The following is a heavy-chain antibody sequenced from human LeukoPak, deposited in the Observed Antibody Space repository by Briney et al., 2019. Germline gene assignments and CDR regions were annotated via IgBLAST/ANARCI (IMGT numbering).Heavy chain of an antibody. Sequence: PSETLSLTCTVSGGSISSYYWTWIRQPPGKGLEWIGYISDSGSTNYNPSLKSRVTISVDTSKNQFSLKLSSVTAADTAVYYCARVYDSSGYPIGYWGQGTLVTVSS. CDR3: ARVYDSSGYPIGY. D-gene: IGHD3-22*01. V-gene: IGHV4-59*01. CDR2: ISDSGST. J-gene: IGHJ4*02. CDR1: GGSISSYY.